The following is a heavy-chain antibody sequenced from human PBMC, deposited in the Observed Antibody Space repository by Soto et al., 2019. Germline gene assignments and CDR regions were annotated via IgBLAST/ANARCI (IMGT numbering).Heavy chain of an antibody. CDR3: AKAPNTMVSLDI. J-gene: IGHJ3*02. CDR1: GFTFSSYG. Sequence: QVQLVQSGAEVKKPGSSVKVSCKASGFTFSSYGMHWVRQAPGKGLEWVAVISYDGSNKYYADSVKGRFTISRDNSKNTLYLQVNSLRAEDTAVYYCAKAPNTMVSLDIWGQGTMVTVSS. V-gene: IGHV3-30*18. D-gene: IGHD3-10*01. CDR2: ISYDGSNK.